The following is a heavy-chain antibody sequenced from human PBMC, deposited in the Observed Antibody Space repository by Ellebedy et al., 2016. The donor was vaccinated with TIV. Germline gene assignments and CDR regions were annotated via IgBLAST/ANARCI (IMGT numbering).Heavy chain of an antibody. CDR1: GGTFSSYA. V-gene: IGHV1-69*06. Sequence: SVKVSCXASGGTFSSYAISWVRQAPGQGLEWMGGIIPIFGTANYAQKFQGRVTITADKSTSTAYMELSSLRSEDTAVYYCARGGVVPAARVDYWGQGTLVTVSS. J-gene: IGHJ4*02. CDR3: ARGGVVPAARVDY. CDR2: IIPIFGTA. D-gene: IGHD2-2*01.